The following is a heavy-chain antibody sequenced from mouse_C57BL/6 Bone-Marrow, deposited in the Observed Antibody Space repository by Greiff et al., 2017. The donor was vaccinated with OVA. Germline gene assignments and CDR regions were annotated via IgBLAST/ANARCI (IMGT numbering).Heavy chain of an antibody. CDR3: ARGGWDWYFDV. J-gene: IGHJ1*03. Sequence: EVKVVESEGGLVQPGSSMKLSCTASGFTFSDYYMAWVRQVPEKGLEWVANINYDGSSTYYLDYLKSRFIISRDNAKNILYLQMSSLKSEDTATYYCARGGWDWYFDVWGTGTTVTVSS. CDR2: INYDGSST. CDR1: GFTFSDYY. V-gene: IGHV5-16*01. D-gene: IGHD3-3*01.